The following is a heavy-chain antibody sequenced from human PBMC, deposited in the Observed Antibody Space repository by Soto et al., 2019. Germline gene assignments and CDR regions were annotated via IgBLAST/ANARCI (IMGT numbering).Heavy chain of an antibody. V-gene: IGHV4-34*01. CDR3: ARWGGYSGYDWG. CDR1: GGSFSGYY. J-gene: IGHJ4*02. CDR2: INHSGST. Sequence: QVQLQQWGAGLLKPSETLSLTCAVYGGSFSGYYWSWIRQPPEKGLEWIGEINHSGSTNYNPSLNSLXXLXVXXSKNQFSLKLSSVTAPETAVYYCARWGGYSGYDWGGGQGTLVTVSS. D-gene: IGHD5-12*01.